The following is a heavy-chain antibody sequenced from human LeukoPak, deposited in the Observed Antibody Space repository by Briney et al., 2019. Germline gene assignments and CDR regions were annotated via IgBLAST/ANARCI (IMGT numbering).Heavy chain of an antibody. D-gene: IGHD3-10*01. V-gene: IGHV4-34*01. CDR3: ARLKGCRGNYYGSGSYYRCYYFDY. Sequence: SETLSLTCAVYGGSFSGYYWSWIRQPPGKGLEWIGEINHSGSTNYNPSLKSRVTISVDTSKNQFSLKLSSVTAADTAVYYCARLKGCRGNYYGSGSYYRCYYFDYWGQETLVTVSS. CDR2: INHSGST. J-gene: IGHJ4*02. CDR1: GGSFSGYY.